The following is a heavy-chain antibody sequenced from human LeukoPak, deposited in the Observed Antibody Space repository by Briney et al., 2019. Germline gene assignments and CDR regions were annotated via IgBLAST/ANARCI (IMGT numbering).Heavy chain of an antibody. Sequence: ASVKVSCKASGYTFTGYYMHWVRQAPGQGLEWMGWINPNSGGTNYAQKFQGRVTMTRDTSISTAYMELSRLRSDDTAVYYCARNLLVWFGELPGYWGQGTLVTVSS. CDR3: ARNLLVWFGELPGY. V-gene: IGHV1-2*02. CDR1: GYTFTGYY. J-gene: IGHJ4*02. CDR2: INPNSGGT. D-gene: IGHD3-10*01.